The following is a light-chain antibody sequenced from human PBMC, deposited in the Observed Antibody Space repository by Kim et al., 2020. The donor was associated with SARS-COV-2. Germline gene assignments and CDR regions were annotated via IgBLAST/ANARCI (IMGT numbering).Light chain of an antibody. CDR3: ISYASTRSYV. J-gene: IGLJ1*01. CDR1: SSDVGAYNY. Sequence: GQSITISSTGTSSDVGAYNYVSWYQQHPGKAPKLMIFDVNQRPSGLSDRFSGSKSGNTASLTISGLQAEDEADYYCISYASTRSYVFGTGTKVTVL. V-gene: IGLV2-14*04. CDR2: DVN.